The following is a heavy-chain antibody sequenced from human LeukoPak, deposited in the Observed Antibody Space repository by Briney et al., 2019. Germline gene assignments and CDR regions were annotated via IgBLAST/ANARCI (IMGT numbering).Heavy chain of an antibody. CDR3: ARTSSSWL. V-gene: IGHV4-59*01. CDR1: GASINSYY. D-gene: IGHD6-13*01. J-gene: IGHJ4*02. Sequence: PPETLSLTCTVSGASINSYYWSWIRQPPGKGLEWIGCIYDSGSTDYNPSLKSRVTISVDTSKNQFSLKLTSVTAADTAMFYCARTSSSWLWGQGTLVTVSS. CDR2: IYDSGST.